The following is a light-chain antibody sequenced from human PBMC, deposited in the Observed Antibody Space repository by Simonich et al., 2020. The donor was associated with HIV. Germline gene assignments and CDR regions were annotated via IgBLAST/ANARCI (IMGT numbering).Light chain of an antibody. CDR1: QSISSW. J-gene: IGKJ1*01. CDR3: QQLKGYPPT. CDR2: KAS. Sequence: DIQMTQSPSTLSASVGDRVTITCRASQSISSWLAGYQQKPWKAPKLLIYKASSLESGVPSRFSGGESGTEFTLTISSLQPEDFATYYCQQLKGYPPTFGQGTRVEF. V-gene: IGKV1-5*03.